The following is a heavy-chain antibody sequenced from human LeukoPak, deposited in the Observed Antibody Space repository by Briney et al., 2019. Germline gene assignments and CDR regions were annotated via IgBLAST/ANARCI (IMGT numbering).Heavy chain of an antibody. D-gene: IGHD4-17*01. CDR2: VYYSGNT. J-gene: IGHJ3*02. V-gene: IGHV4-39*07. CDR3: TREYGFMTTVFHAFDI. CDR1: GGSTTSSSYY. Sequence: SETLSLTCTVSGGSTTSSSYYWGWIRQPPGKGLEWIGSVYYSGNTYYNSSLKSRLTISVDTSKNQFSLKLSSVTAADTAIYYCTREYGFMTTVFHAFDIWGQGTMVTVSS.